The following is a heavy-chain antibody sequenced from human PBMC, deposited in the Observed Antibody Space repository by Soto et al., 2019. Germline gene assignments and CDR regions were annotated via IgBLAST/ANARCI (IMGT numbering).Heavy chain of an antibody. CDR1: GDSISSGSYY. J-gene: IGHJ5*01. CDR2: MYYSGST. D-gene: IGHD6-25*01. Sequence: SLTCTVSGDSISSGSYYWNWIRQHPGKGLEWIGYMYYSGSTYYNPSLKSRITISRDTSKNQFSLRLSSVTAADTAMYYCARDQKEAGRPGFDSWCPGILLTVSS. CDR3: ARDQKEAGRPGFDS. V-gene: IGHV4-31*02.